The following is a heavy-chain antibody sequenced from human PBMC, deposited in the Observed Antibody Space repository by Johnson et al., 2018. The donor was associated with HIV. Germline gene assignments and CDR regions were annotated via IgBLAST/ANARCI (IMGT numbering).Heavy chain of an antibody. CDR2: IKSKTDGGTT. V-gene: IGHV3-15*01. D-gene: IGHD3-22*01. CDR3: RLVEAIWYDSSGPSDAFDI. CDR1: GFSFTNAW. J-gene: IGHJ3*02. Sequence: VQLVESGGGLVKTGGSLRLSCAASGFSFTNAWMSWVRQAPGKGLEWVGRIKSKTDGGTTDYAAPVKGRFTISRDDSKNTLYLQINSLKTEYTAVYYCRLVEAIWYDSSGPSDAFDIWGQGTMVTVSS.